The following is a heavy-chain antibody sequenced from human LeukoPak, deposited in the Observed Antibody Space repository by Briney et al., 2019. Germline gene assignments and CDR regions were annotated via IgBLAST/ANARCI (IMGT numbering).Heavy chain of an antibody. V-gene: IGHV1-46*01. CDR1: GYTFTSYY. Sequence: ASVKVSCKASGYTFTSYYMHWVRQAPGQGLEWMGIINPSGGSTSYAQKFQGRVTMTRDTSTSTVSMELSSLRSEDTAVYYCARRSNGGGFDPWGQGTLVSVSS. D-gene: IGHD2-8*01. CDR3: ARRSNGGGFDP. J-gene: IGHJ5*02. CDR2: INPSGGST.